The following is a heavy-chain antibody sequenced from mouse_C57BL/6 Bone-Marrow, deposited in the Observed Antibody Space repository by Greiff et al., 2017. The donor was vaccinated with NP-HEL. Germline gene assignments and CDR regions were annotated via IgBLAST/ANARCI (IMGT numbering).Heavy chain of an antibody. CDR3: ARCYYSKRDYFDY. J-gene: IGHJ2*01. Sequence: LVESVAELVRPGASVKLSCTASGFNIKNTYMHWVKQRPEQGLEWIGRIDPANGNTKYAPKFQGKATITADTSSNTAYLQLSSLTSEDTAIYYCARCYYSKRDYFDYWGQGTTLTVSS. D-gene: IGHD2-5*01. CDR2: IDPANGNT. V-gene: IGHV14-3*01. CDR1: GFNIKNTY.